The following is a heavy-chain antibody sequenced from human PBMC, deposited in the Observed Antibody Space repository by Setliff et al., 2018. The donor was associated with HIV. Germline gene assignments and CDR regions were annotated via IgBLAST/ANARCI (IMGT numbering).Heavy chain of an antibody. V-gene: IGHV3-66*02. J-gene: IGHJ2*01. CDR2: ISRGGAT. CDR3: ARSNLRRYGDPDWYFDL. Sequence: GGSLRLSCAASGFTFSDYYMSWIRQAPGKGLEWISYISRGGATFYADSVKARFTISRDNSRNTLYLQMNSLRAEDTAVYYCARSNLRRYGDPDWYFDLWGRGTLVTVSS. CDR1: GFTFSDYY. D-gene: IGHD4-17*01.